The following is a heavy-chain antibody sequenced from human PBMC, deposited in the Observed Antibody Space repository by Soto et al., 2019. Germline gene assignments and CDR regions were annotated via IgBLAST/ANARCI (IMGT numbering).Heavy chain of an antibody. V-gene: IGHV4-39*01. J-gene: IGHJ4*02. CDR2: IYYSGST. D-gene: IGHD3-16*02. Sequence: PSETLCLTCTVSGGSISSSSYYWGWIRQPPGKGLEWIGSIYYSGSTYYNPSLKSRVTISVDTSKNQFSLKLSSVTAADTAVYYCARLSFYVWGSYRYTLFDYWGQGTLVTVSS. CDR1: GGSISSSSYY. CDR3: ARLSFYVWGSYRYTLFDY.